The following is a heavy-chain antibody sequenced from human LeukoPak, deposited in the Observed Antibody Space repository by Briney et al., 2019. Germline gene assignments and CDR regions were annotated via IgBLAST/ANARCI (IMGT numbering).Heavy chain of an antibody. CDR1: GFTFRSYN. Sequence: GGSLRLSCAASGFTFRSYNMNWVRQAPGKGLEWVSYISSSGDIIYYADSVKGRFTISRDNAKNSLYLQMNSLRAEDTAVYYCAKDSEAGGLDYWGQGTLVTVSS. CDR3: AKDSEAGGLDY. CDR2: ISSSGDII. D-gene: IGHD3-10*01. V-gene: IGHV3-48*01. J-gene: IGHJ4*02.